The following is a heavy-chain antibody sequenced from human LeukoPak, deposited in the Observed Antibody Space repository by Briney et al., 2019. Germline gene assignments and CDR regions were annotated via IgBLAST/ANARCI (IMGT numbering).Heavy chain of an antibody. V-gene: IGHV1-18*01. CDR1: GYTFTSYG. CDR3: ARDEKKSCSGGSCYYFDY. J-gene: IGHJ4*02. CDR2: ISPYNGAT. D-gene: IGHD2-15*01. Sequence: ASVKVSCKASGYTFTSYGISWVRQAPGQGLEWLAWISPYNGATNHARKLQGRVTVTTDTSTRIAYMELRSLRSDDTAVYYCARDEKKSCSGGSCYYFDYWGQGTLVTVSS.